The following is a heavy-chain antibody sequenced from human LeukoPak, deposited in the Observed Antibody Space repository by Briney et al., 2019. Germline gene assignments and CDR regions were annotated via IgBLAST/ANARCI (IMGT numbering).Heavy chain of an antibody. V-gene: IGHV3-33*01. CDR3: ARESYSSGWYFDY. CDR1: GFTFSSYG. D-gene: IGHD6-19*01. CDR2: IWYDGSNK. J-gene: IGHJ4*02. Sequence: GGSLGLSCEASGFTFSSYGMHWFRQAPAKGLEGVAVIWYDGSNKYYEDSVKGRFTISRDNSKNTLYLQMNSLRAEDTAAYYCARESYSSGWYFDYWGQGTLVTVSS.